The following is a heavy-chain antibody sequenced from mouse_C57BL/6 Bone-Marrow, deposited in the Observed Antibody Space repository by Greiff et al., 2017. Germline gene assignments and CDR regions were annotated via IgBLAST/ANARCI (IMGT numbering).Heavy chain of an antibody. J-gene: IGHJ3*01. CDR2: IRSKSNNYAT. CDR3: VSYYYGSSFFAY. Sequence: EVKLVESGGGLVQPKGSLKLSCAASGFSFNTYAMNWVRQAPGKGLEWVARIRSKSNNYATYYADSVKDRFTISRDDSESMLYLQMNNLKTEDTAMYYCVSYYYGSSFFAYWGQGTLVTVSA. D-gene: IGHD1-1*01. V-gene: IGHV10-1*01. CDR1: GFSFNTYA.